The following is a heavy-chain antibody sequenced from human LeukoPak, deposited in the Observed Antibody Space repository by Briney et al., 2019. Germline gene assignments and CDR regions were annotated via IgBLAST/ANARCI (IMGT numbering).Heavy chain of an antibody. CDR3: AKDIAAAGYYFDY. Sequence: SGGSLRLSCAASGFTFSSYAMSWVRQAPGKGLEWVSLISGDGGSTYYADSVKGRFTISRDNSKNSLYLQMNSLRTEDTALYYCAKDIAAAGYYFDYWGQGTLVTVSS. CDR2: ISGDGGST. J-gene: IGHJ4*02. V-gene: IGHV3-43*02. CDR1: GFTFSSYA. D-gene: IGHD6-13*01.